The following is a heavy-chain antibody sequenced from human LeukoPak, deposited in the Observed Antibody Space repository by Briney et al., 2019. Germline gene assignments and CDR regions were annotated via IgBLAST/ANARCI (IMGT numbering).Heavy chain of an antibody. CDR3: ARGSFDY. CDR1: GYTFSSYA. Sequence: ASVKVSCKASGYTFSSYAMHWVRQAPGQRLEWMGWINAGSGNTKYSLKFQGRVTITRDTSASTAYMELSSLRSEDTAVYYCARGSFDYWGQGTLVTVSS. CDR2: INAGSGNT. J-gene: IGHJ4*02. V-gene: IGHV1-3*01.